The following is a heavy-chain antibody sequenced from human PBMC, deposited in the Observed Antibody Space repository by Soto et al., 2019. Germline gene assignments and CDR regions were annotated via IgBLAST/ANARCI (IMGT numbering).Heavy chain of an antibody. V-gene: IGHV4-39*07. D-gene: IGHD4-17*01. J-gene: IGHJ4*02. CDR3: ARVSFAVTTQKIHYFDY. CDR1: GGSISSSSYY. Sequence: PSETLSLTCTVSGGSISSSSYYWGWIRQPPGKGLEWIGSIYYSGSTYYNPSLKSRVTISVDTSKNQFSLKLSSVTAADTAVYYCARVSFAVTTQKIHYFDYWGQGTLVTVSS. CDR2: IYYSGST.